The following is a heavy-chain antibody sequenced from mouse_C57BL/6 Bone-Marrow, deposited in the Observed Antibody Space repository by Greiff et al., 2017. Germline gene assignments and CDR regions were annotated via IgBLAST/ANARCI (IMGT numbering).Heavy chain of an antibody. V-gene: IGHV1-55*01. CDR3: ARSGPLGRSFDY. CDR2: ICPTSGRT. D-gene: IGHD4-1*01. J-gene: IGHJ2*01. CDR1: GYTFTSYW. Sequence: VQLQQPGAELVKPGASVKMSCKASGYTFTSYWITWVKKRPGQGLEWIGDICPTSGRTNYNEKFKSKAILTVDTSSNTAYMQLSSLTSEDSAVFYCARSGPLGRSFDYWGQGTTLTVSS.